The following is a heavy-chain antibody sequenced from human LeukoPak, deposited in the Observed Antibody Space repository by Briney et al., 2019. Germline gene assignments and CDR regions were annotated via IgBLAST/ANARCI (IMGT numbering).Heavy chain of an antibody. Sequence: PVRSLRLSCAASGFTFNTYGMHWVRQAPGKGLEWVAVIWSDGTHKYYSDSGKGRFTISRDNSKNTLYLEMNSLRVEDTAVYYCAKSNSESQTTVGNWGQGTLVTVSS. D-gene: IGHD1-26*01. CDR1: GFTFNTYG. CDR2: IWSDGTHK. V-gene: IGHV3-33*06. CDR3: AKSNSESQTTVGN. J-gene: IGHJ4*02.